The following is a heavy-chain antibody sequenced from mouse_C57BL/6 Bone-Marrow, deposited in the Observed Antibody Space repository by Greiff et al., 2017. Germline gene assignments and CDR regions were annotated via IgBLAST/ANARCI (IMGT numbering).Heavy chain of an antibody. CDR1: GFSFNTYA. J-gene: IGHJ4*01. D-gene: IGHD2-4*01. CDR2: IRSKSNNYAT. CDR3: VSRGLDYAMDY. Sequence: EVQVVESGGGLVQPKGSLKLSCAASGFSFNTYAMNWVRQAPGKGLEWVARIRSKSNNYATYYADSVKDRFTISRDDSESMLYLQMNNLKTEDTAMYYCVSRGLDYAMDYWGQGTSVTVSS. V-gene: IGHV10-1*01.